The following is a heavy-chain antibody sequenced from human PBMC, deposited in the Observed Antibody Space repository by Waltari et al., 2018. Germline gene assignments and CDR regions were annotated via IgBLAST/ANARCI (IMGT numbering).Heavy chain of an antibody. V-gene: IGHV4-34*01. J-gene: IGHJ4*02. CDR1: GGSFSGYY. D-gene: IGHD1-26*01. Sequence: QVQLQQWGAGLLKPSETLSLTCAVYGGSFSGYYWSWIGTPPGKGLEWIGEINQSGSTNSNPSLKSRVTNSVDTSKNQFPLNLSSVTAADTAVYYCAAIRGRLFDYWGQGTLVTVSS. CDR2: INQSGST. CDR3: AAIRGRLFDY.